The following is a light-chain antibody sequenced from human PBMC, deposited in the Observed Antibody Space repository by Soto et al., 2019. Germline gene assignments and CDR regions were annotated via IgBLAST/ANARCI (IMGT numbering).Light chain of an antibody. CDR1: QSVSSSY. V-gene: IGKV3-20*01. J-gene: IGKJ5*01. CDR2: GAS. Sequence: EIVLTQSPGTLSFSPGERATLSCRASQSVSSSYLAWYQQKPGQAPRLLIYGASSRATGIPDRFSGSGSGTDCTLTISRLEPEDFAVYYCQQYGSSPPITFGQGTRLEIK. CDR3: QQYGSSPPIT.